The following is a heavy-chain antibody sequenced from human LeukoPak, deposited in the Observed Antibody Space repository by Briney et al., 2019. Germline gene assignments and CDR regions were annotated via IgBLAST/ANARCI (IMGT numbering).Heavy chain of an antibody. CDR1: GFTFSTYG. D-gene: IGHD1-26*01. Sequence: GGSLRLACTASGFTFSTYGMHWARQAPGKGLEAVAVISYDGSNKYYAASVKGRFTISRDNSENTVCLQMNSLRPEDTAVYYCAKDLRSMAATGAGDYWGQGTLVTVSS. CDR2: ISYDGSNK. CDR3: AKDLRSMAATGAGDY. J-gene: IGHJ4*02. V-gene: IGHV3-30*18.